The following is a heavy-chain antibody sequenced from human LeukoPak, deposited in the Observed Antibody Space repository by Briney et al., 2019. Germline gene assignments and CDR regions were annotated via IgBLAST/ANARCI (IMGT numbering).Heavy chain of an antibody. CDR1: GFTFSSYA. D-gene: IGHD6-13*01. J-gene: IGHJ4*02. CDR2: IGGSGGST. V-gene: IGHV3-23*01. CDR3: AKAPTISPAAGPKPDY. Sequence: PGGSLRLSCAASGFTFSSYAMSWVRQAPGKGLEWVSAIGGSGGSTYYADSVKGRFTISRDNSKNTLYLQMNSLRAEDTAVYYCAKAPTISPAAGPKPDYWGQGTLVTVSS.